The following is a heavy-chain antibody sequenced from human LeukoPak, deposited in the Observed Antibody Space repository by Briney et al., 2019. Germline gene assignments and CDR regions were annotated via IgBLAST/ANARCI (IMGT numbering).Heavy chain of an antibody. CDR1: EFTLRSYG. CDR2: FSGSGGTT. V-gene: IGHV3-23*01. Sequence: GGSLSLSGPSFEFTLRSYGMSWARPPQGKGLDWVPAFSGSGGTTYYAHSVQGRFTTSRDNSKNRLYLRKNSLRAEDTAVYYCAKDRSTSNYYFVDYGGQRNLVTASS. J-gene: IGHJ4*02. CDR3: AKDRSTSNYYFVDY. D-gene: IGHD2/OR15-2a*01.